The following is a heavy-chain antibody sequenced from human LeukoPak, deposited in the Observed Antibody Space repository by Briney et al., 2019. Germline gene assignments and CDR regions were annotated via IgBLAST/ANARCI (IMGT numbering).Heavy chain of an antibody. CDR3: ARVPFEDSSSWYGLVFYFDY. CDR2: ISAYNGNT. V-gene: IGHV1-18*01. D-gene: IGHD6-13*01. J-gene: IGHJ4*02. CDR1: GYTFTSYG. Sequence: ASVKVCCKASGYTFTSYGISWVRQAPGQGLEWMGWISAYNGNTNYEQNLQGRVTMTTDTSTSTAYMELRSLRSDDTAVYYCARVPFEDSSSWYGLVFYFDYWGQGTLVTVSS.